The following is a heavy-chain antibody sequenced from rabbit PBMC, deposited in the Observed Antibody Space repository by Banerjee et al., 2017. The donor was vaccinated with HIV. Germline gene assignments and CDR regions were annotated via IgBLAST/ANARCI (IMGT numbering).Heavy chain of an antibody. CDR3: ARDTGSSFSSYGMDL. CDR1: GFDFSNYG. V-gene: IGHV1S45*01. Sequence: QEQLVESGGGLVQPGGSLKLSCKASGFDFSNYGVTWVRQAPGKGLEWIACINAVTGKAVYASWAKGRFTCSKTSSTTVTLQMTSLTVADTATYFCARDTGSSFSSYGMDLWGPGTLVTVS. D-gene: IGHD8-1*01. J-gene: IGHJ6*01. CDR2: INAVTGKA.